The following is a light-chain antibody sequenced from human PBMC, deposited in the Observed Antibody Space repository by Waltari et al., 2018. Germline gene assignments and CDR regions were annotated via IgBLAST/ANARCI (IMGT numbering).Light chain of an antibody. CDR2: AAS. CDR1: QGISSY. CDR3: QQYYSYPFT. J-gene: IGKJ3*01. Sequence: AIRMTQAPSSFSASTGDRVTITCRASQGISSYLAWYQQKPGKAPKLLIYAASTLQSGVPSRFSVSGSGTDFTLTIICLQSEDFATYYCQQYYSYPFTFGPGTKVDIK. V-gene: IGKV1-8*01.